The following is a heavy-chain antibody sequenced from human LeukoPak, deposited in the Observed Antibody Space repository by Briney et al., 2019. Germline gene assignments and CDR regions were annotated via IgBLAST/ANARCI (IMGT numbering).Heavy chain of an antibody. Sequence: GGSLRLSCAASGFTFSGFAMHWVRQAPGKGLEWVVVLSYDGTIKYYADSVKGRFTISRDNSKNTLYLQMNSLRPQDSAFYYCAREGDYYDSNGYYFLDYWGQGTLVTVSS. CDR1: GFTFSGFA. CDR2: LSYDGTIK. D-gene: IGHD3-22*01. CDR3: AREGDYYDSNGYYFLDY. V-gene: IGHV3-30*04. J-gene: IGHJ4*02.